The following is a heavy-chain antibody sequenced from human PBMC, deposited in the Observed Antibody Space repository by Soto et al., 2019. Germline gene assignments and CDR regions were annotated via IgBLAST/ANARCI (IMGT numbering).Heavy chain of an antibody. CDR3: ARDQYDFWSGLSYYYYGMDV. Sequence: ASVKVSCKASGYTFTGYYMHWVRQAPGQGLEWMGWINPNSGGTNYAQKFQGWVTMTRDTSISTAYMELSRLRSDDTAVYYCARDQYDFWSGLSYYYYGMDVWGQGTTVTVSS. CDR1: GYTFTGYY. J-gene: IGHJ6*02. D-gene: IGHD3-3*01. CDR2: INPNSGGT. V-gene: IGHV1-2*04.